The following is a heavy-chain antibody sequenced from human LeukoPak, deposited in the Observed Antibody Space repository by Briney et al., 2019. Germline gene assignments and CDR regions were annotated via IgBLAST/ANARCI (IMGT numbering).Heavy chain of an antibody. J-gene: IGHJ4*02. CDR1: GWSFSGYY. V-gene: IGHV4-59*01. D-gene: IGHD6-13*01. CDR2: IYYSGST. Sequence: SETLSLTCAVYGWSFSGYYWSWIRQPPGKGLEWIGYIYYSGSTNYNPSLKSRVTISVDTSKNQFSLKLSSVTAAEAAVYYCARDLKISSSWYGIDYWGQGTLVTVSS. CDR3: ARDLKISSSWYGIDY.